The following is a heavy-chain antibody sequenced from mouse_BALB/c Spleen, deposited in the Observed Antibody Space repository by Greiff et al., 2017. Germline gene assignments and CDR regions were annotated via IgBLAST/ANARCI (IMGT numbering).Heavy chain of an antibody. V-gene: IGHV5-15*02. D-gene: IGHD2-1*01. CDR3: ARALYGNYPFDY. CDR1: GFTFSDYG. Sequence: EVMLVESGGGLVQPGGSRKLSCAASGFTFSDYGMAWVRQAPGKGPEWVAFISNLAYSIYYADTVTGRFTISRENAKNTLYLEMSSLRSEDTAMYYCARALYGNYPFDYWGQGTTLTVSS. J-gene: IGHJ2*01. CDR2: ISNLAYSI.